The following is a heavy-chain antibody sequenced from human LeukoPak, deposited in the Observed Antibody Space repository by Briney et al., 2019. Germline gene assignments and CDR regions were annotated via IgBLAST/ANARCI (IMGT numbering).Heavy chain of an antibody. J-gene: IGHJ4*02. CDR2: IKSKTDGATT. CDR3: TTDDILTGYHTFDY. D-gene: IGHD3-9*01. V-gene: IGHV3-15*01. Sequence: GGSLRLSCEASGFTFSNACMNWVRQAPGKGLEWVGRIKSKTDGATTDDAAPVKGRFIISREDSTNTLYLQMNSLKTEDTAMYYCTTDDILTGYHTFDYRGKRIMVTV. CDR1: GFTFSNAC.